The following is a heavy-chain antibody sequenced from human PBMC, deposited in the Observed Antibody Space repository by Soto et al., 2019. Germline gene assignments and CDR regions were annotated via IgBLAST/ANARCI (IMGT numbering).Heavy chain of an antibody. CDR3: ARHGGITMVRGVLAAFDI. Sequence: QVQLQESGPGLVKASETLSLTCTVSGGSVSSYYWSWIRQPPGKGLEWIGYIFYSGSTIYNPSLRSRVTISVETSKNKFSLKLSSVTAADTAVYYCARHGGITMVRGVLAAFDIWGQWTMVSVSS. D-gene: IGHD3-10*01. J-gene: IGHJ3*02. V-gene: IGHV4-59*08. CDR1: GGSVSSYY. CDR2: IFYSGST.